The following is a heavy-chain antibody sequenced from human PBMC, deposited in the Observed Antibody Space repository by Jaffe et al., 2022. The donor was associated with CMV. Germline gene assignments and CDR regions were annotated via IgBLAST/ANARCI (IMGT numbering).Heavy chain of an antibody. J-gene: IGHJ2*01. CDR1: GYSFSSYW. Sequence: EVQLVQSGAEVKKPGESLKISCKGSGYSFSSYWIGWVRQMPGKGLEWMGIIYPDDSVTRYSPSFQGQVTISADKSISTAYLQWSSLKASDTAMYYCARQDGYHDSRGFWINWYFDLWGRGTLVTVSS. CDR2: IYPDDSVT. CDR3: ARQDGYHDSRGFWINWYFDL. V-gene: IGHV5-51*01. D-gene: IGHD3-22*01.